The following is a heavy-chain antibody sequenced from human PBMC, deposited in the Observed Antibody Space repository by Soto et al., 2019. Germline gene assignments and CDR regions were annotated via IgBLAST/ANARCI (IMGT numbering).Heavy chain of an antibody. CDR1: GFTFRTYW. J-gene: IGHJ6*02. CDR3: ARDGSTSWYSYDYHGMDV. CDR2: INLDGSEK. Sequence: EVQLVESGGGLVQPGGSLRLSCAASGFTFRTYWLSWVRQVPGKGLEWVANINLDGSEKNYVDSVKGRFTISRDNARNSLYLQMSRLRAEDTALYYWARDGSTSWYSYDYHGMDVWGQGTTVTVSS. D-gene: IGHD5-18*01. V-gene: IGHV3-7*05.